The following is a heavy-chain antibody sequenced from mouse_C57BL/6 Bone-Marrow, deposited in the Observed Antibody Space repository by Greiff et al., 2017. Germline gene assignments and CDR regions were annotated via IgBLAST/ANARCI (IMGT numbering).Heavy chain of an antibody. CDR1: GYTFTSYW. Sequence: DQLQQPGAELVMPGASVKLSCKASGYTFTSYWMHWVKQRPGQGLEWIGEIDPSDSYTNYNQKFKGKSTLTVDKSSSTAYMQLSSLTSEDSAVYYCARETLFWFAYWGQGTLVTVSA. D-gene: IGHD1-1*01. J-gene: IGHJ3*01. V-gene: IGHV1-69*01. CDR2: IDPSDSYT. CDR3: ARETLFWFAY.